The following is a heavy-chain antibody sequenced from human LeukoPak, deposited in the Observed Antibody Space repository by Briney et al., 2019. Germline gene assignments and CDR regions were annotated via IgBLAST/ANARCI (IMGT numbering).Heavy chain of an antibody. D-gene: IGHD3-3*01. Sequence: SETLSLTCAVYGGSFSGYYWSWIRQPPGKGLEWIGEINHSGSTNYNPSLKSRVTISVDTSKNQFSLKLSSVTAADTAVYYCASGGGEYYDFWSGYQPGIDYWGQGTLVTVSS. CDR3: ASGGGEYYDFWSGYQPGIDY. CDR1: GGSFSGYY. V-gene: IGHV4-34*01. J-gene: IGHJ4*02. CDR2: INHSGST.